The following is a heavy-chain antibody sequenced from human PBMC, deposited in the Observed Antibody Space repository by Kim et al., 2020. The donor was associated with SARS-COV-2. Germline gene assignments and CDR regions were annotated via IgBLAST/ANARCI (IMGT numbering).Heavy chain of an antibody. D-gene: IGHD6-19*01. CDR2: IHASGRT. CDR1: GGSFSSYH. CDR3: ARQVPGADRRFDY. Sequence: SETLSLICTVSGGSFSSYHWSWIRQSAGKGLEWIGRIHASGRTNYNPSLKSRLTMSVDTSKHQMSLKLSSVTAADTAMYFCARQVPGADRRFDYWGQGILLTVPS. J-gene: IGHJ4*02. V-gene: IGHV4-4*07.